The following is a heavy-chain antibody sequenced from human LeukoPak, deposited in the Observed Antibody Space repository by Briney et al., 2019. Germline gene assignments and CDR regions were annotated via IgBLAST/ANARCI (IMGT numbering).Heavy chain of an antibody. CDR3: AMPGGNYYDSSGYYYELDY. J-gene: IGHJ4*02. CDR2: IIPIFGTA. D-gene: IGHD3-22*01. CDR1: GGTFSSYA. V-gene: IGHV1-69*13. Sequence: GASVKVSCKASGGTFSSYAISWVRQAPGQGLEWMGGIIPIFGTANYAQKFQGRVTITADESTSTAYMELSSLRSEDTAVYYCAMPGGNYYDSSGYYYELDYWGQGTLVTVSS.